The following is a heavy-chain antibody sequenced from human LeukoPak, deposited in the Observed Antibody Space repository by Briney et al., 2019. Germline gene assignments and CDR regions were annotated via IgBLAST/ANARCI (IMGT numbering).Heavy chain of an antibody. Sequence: GGSLRLSCAASGFTFNNYAMSWVRQAPGKGLEWVSAISGRGGSTYSTDSVKSRFTISRDNSKNTLFLQMSSLRADDTAVYYCSRRSVTTFDYWGQGTLVTVSS. V-gene: IGHV3-23*01. D-gene: IGHD4-17*01. J-gene: IGHJ4*02. CDR1: GFTFNNYA. CDR3: SRRSVTTFDY. CDR2: ISGRGGST.